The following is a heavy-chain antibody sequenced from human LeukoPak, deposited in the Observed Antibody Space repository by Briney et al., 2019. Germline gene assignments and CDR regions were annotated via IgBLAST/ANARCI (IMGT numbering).Heavy chain of an antibody. CDR3: AKDSYYDSSGHGDY. CDR1: GFTFSSYW. Sequence: GGSLRLSCAASGFTFSSYWMSWVRQAPGKGLEWVAVISYDGSNKYYADSVKGRFTISRDNSKNTLYLQMNSLRAEDTAVYYCAKDSYYDSSGHGDYWGQGTLVTVSS. V-gene: IGHV3-30*18. CDR2: ISYDGSNK. D-gene: IGHD3-22*01. J-gene: IGHJ4*02.